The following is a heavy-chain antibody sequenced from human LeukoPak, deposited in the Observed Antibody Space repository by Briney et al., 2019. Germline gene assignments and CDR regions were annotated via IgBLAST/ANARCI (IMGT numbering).Heavy chain of an antibody. CDR1: GFTFSDYY. CDR3: ARDKYYYGSGSFYYYGMDV. V-gene: IGHV3-11*01. D-gene: IGHD3-10*01. J-gene: IGHJ6*02. CDR2: ISSSGSTI. Sequence: PGGSLRLSCAASGFTFSDYYMSWIRQAPGKGLEWVSYISSSGSTIYYADSVKGRFTISRDNAKNSLYLQMNSLRAEDTAVYYCARDKYYYGSGSFYYYGMDVWGQGTTVTVSS.